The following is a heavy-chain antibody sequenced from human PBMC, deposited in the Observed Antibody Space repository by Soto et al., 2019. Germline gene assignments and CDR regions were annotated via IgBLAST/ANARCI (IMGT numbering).Heavy chain of an antibody. CDR1: GGSISSGGYY. CDR3: ASTQGDSSGYTHWYFDL. V-gene: IGHV4-31*03. J-gene: IGHJ2*01. Sequence: QVQLQESGPGLVKPSQTLSLTCTVSGGSISSGGYYWSWIRQHPGKGLEWIGYIFYSGNTYYNPSLKSRVTISLDTSKNHFSLRLSSVTAADTAVYYCASTQGDSSGYTHWYFDLWGRGTLVTVSS. D-gene: IGHD3-22*01. CDR2: IFYSGNT.